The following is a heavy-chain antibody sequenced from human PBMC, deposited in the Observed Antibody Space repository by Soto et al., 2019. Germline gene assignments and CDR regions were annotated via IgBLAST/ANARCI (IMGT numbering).Heavy chain of an antibody. CDR3: VRGRVGTGAFDI. CDR1: GFTFSSYA. D-gene: IGHD1-1*01. J-gene: IGHJ3*02. Sequence: EVQLVESGGGLQQPGGSLRLSCSASGFTFSSYAMSWVRRTPGEGLEWVSETNGDGTKTYVAESVKGRFTISRDNSMNTLFLEMHRLRVVDTAVYHCVRGRVGTGAFDIWGQGTLVTVSS. CDR2: TNGDGTKT. V-gene: IGHV3-23*04.